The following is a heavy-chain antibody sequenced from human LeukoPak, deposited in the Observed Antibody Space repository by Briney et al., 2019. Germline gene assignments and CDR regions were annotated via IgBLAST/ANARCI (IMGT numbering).Heavy chain of an antibody. J-gene: IGHJ4*02. CDR1: GFTFGGYA. Sequence: GGSLRLSCTASGFTFGGYAMSWVRQAPGKGLEWVGFIRSKAYGGTTEYAASVKGRFTISRDDSKSIAYLQMNSLKTEDTAVYYCTRDQAPWFHSSKPTPLLCWGQGTLVTVSS. CDR2: IRSKAYGGTT. V-gene: IGHV3-49*04. D-gene: IGHD6-13*01. CDR3: TRDQAPWFHSSKPTPLLC.